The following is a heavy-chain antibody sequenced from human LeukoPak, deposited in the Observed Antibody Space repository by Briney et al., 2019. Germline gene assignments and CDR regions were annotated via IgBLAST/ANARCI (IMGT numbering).Heavy chain of an antibody. Sequence: SGGSLRLSCAASGFTFSSYAMSWVRQAPGKGLEWVSAISGSGGSTYYADSVKGRFTISRDNSKNTLYLQMNSLRAEDTAVYYCAKLGREFGDPEIDYWGQGTLVTVSS. CDR1: GFTFSSYA. CDR2: ISGSGGST. D-gene: IGHD3-10*01. J-gene: IGHJ4*02. V-gene: IGHV3-23*01. CDR3: AKLGREFGDPEIDY.